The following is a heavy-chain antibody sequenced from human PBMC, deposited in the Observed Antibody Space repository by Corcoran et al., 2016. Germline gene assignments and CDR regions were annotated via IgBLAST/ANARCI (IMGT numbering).Heavy chain of an antibody. CDR3: SRTPPTLRLGECPWTFDI. J-gene: IGHJ3*02. CDR1: GFIFGDYA. D-gene: IGHD3-16*01. CDR2: IRSKVYGGTI. V-gene: IGHV3-49*03. Sequence: EVQLVESGGGLVQPGRSLRLSCTGFGFIFGDYAMTWFRQAPGKGLEWVGSIRSKVYGGTIEYAASVKDRFTISRDDSKDIAYLKMNSLKNEDTAVYYCSRTPPTLRLGECPWTFDIWGQGTMVTVSS.